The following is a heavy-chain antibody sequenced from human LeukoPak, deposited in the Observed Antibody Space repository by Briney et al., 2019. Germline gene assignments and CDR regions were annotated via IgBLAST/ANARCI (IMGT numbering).Heavy chain of an antibody. J-gene: IGHJ4*02. V-gene: IGHV3-21*01. CDR3: ARYLDYGDYFGY. Sequence: GGSLRLSCAASGFTFSSYSMNWVRQAPGKGLEWVSSISSSSSYIYYADSVKGRFTISRDNAKNSLYLQMNSLRAEDTAVYYCARYLDYGDYFGYWGQGTLVTVSS. CDR1: GFTFSSYS. D-gene: IGHD4-17*01. CDR2: ISSSSSYI.